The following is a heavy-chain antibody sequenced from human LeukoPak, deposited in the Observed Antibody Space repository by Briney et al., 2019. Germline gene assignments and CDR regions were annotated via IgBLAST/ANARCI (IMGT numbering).Heavy chain of an antibody. CDR2: IHYSGSA. CDR3: ARDSQYDSTGHAT. Sequence: SSETLSLTCTVSGGSITSSNYYWAWIRQPPGKGLEWIGSIHYSGSAYYGPTLRSRVTISVDTSKNQFSLKVSAVTAADTAVYYCARDSQYDSTGHATWGQGTLVTVSS. CDR1: GGSITSSNYY. D-gene: IGHD3-22*01. V-gene: IGHV4-39*07. J-gene: IGHJ5*02.